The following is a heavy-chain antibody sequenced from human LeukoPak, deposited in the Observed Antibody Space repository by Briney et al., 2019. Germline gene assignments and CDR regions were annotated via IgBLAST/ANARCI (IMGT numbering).Heavy chain of an antibody. Sequence: GGSLRLSCAASGFTFSSHNMNWVRQAPGQGLEWVSSISGSSSHRFYVDSVKGRFTISRDNAINSLFLQMNSLRAEDTAVYYCARDDTNGYPDYWGQGTLVTVSS. CDR1: GFTFSSHN. D-gene: IGHD5-24*01. CDR2: ISGSSSHR. CDR3: ARDDTNGYPDY. V-gene: IGHV3-21*01. J-gene: IGHJ4*02.